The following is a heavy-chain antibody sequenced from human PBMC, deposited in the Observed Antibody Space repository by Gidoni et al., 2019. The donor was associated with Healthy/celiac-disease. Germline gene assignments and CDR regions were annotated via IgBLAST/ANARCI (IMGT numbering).Heavy chain of an antibody. Sequence: SISSGYYWGWIRQPPGKGLEWIGSIYHSGSTYYNPSLKSRVTISVDTSKNQFSLKLSSVTAADTAVYYCARDRAVITLGAFDIWGQGTMVTVSS. V-gene: IGHV4-38-2*02. CDR2: IYHSGST. CDR1: SISSGYY. D-gene: IGHD3-22*01. CDR3: ARDRAVITLGAFDI. J-gene: IGHJ3*02.